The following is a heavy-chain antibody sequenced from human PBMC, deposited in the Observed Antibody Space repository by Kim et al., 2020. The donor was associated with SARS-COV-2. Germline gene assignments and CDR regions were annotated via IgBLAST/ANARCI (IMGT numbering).Heavy chain of an antibody. Sequence: ASVKVSCKASGYTFTSYGISWVRQAPGQGLEWMGWISAYNGNTNYAQKLQGRVTMTTDTSTSTAYMELRSLRSDDTAVYYCARDGSVPYYYDSSGYYYHDYWGQGTLVTVSS. D-gene: IGHD3-22*01. V-gene: IGHV1-18*04. CDR3: ARDGSVPYYYDSSGYYYHDY. CDR1: GYTFTSYG. J-gene: IGHJ4*02. CDR2: ISAYNGNT.